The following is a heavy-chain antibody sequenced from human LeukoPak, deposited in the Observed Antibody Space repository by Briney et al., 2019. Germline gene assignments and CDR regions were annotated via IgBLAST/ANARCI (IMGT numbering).Heavy chain of an antibody. D-gene: IGHD4-17*01. Sequence: SETLSLTCTVSGGSLSRYYWSCIRQPPPKGLEWVGYIYYSGSTNYNPTLKSRVTISVDTSKNQFSLKLSSVTAADTAVYYCARGYGDYYYYYMDVWGKGTTVTISS. J-gene: IGHJ6*03. CDR1: GGSLSRYY. CDR3: ARGYGDYYYYYMDV. CDR2: IYYSGST. V-gene: IGHV4-59*01.